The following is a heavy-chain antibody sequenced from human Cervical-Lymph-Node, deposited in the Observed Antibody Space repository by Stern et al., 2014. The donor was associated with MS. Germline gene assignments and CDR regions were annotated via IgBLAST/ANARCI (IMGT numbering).Heavy chain of an antibody. CDR3: ARGNHLDYGGNRGEVPFDY. V-gene: IGHV3-33*01. CDR1: GFTFSSYG. CDR2: IWDDGSNK. Sequence: VQLVESGGGVVQPGRSLRLSCAASGFTFSSYGMHWVRQAPGKGLEWVAVIWDDGSNKYYADSVKGRFTISRDNSKNTLYLQMNSLRAEDTAVYYCARGNHLDYGGNRGEVPFDYWGQGTLVTVSS. J-gene: IGHJ4*02. D-gene: IGHD4-23*01.